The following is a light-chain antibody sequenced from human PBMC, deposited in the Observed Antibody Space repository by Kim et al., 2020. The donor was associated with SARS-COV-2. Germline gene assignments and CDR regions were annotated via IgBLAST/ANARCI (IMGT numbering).Light chain of an antibody. V-gene: IGLV1-44*01. Sequence: GQSVTISSSGSISDIGSNTVHWYQHLPGTAPKLLISSNELRPSGVPDRFSASKSGTSASLAISGLQSEDDADYYCAAWDNSLHGPVFGGGTQLTVL. CDR1: ISDIGSNT. J-gene: IGLJ3*02. CDR2: SNE. CDR3: AAWDNSLHGPV.